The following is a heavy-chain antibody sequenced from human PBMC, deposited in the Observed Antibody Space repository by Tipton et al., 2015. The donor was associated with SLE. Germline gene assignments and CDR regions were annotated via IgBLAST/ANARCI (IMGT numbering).Heavy chain of an antibody. Sequence: LRLSCAASGFTFDDYAMHWVRQAPGKGLEWVSGISWNSGSIGYADSVKGRFTISRDNAKNSLYLQMNSLRAEDTAFYYCAKDASYSSGWYYFDYWGQGTLVTVSS. CDR3: AKDASYSSGWYYFDY. J-gene: IGHJ4*02. CDR2: ISWNSGSI. CDR1: GFTFDDYA. V-gene: IGHV3-9*01. D-gene: IGHD6-19*01.